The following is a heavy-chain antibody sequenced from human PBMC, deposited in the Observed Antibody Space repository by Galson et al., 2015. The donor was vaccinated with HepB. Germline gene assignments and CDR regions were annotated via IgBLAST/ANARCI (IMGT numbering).Heavy chain of an antibody. CDR3: ARTPSGSYYGDQSWADY. CDR1: GGTFSSYA. CDR2: IIPIFGTA. J-gene: IGHJ4*02. D-gene: IGHD1-26*01. V-gene: IGHV1-69*13. Sequence: SVKVSCKASGGTFSSYAISWVRQAPGQGLEWMGGIIPIFGTANYAQKFQGRVTITADESTSTAYMELSSLRSEDTAVYYCARTPSGSYYGDQSWADYWGQGTLVTVSS.